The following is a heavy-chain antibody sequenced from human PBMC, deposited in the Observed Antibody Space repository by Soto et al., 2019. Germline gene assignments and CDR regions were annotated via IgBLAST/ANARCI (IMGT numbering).Heavy chain of an antibody. D-gene: IGHD6-6*01. V-gene: IGHV3-23*01. Sequence: EVQLLESGGGLVQPGESLRLSCAASGFTFSSYAMSWVRQAPGKGLEWVSVISGSDDSTYYADSVKGRFTISRDNSKNTLYLQMNSLRAEDTAVYFCAKMSSSSTFDYWGQRVLVTVS. J-gene: IGHJ4*02. CDR3: AKMSSSSTFDY. CDR1: GFTFSSYA. CDR2: ISGSDDST.